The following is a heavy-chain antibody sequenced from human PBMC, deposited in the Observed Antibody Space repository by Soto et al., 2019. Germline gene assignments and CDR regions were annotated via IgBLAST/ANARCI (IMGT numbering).Heavy chain of an antibody. CDR2: INAGYGNT. Sequence: QVQLVQSGAEVQKPGASVKVPCKASGYTFSNYAVHWVRQSPGQRLEWMGWINAGYGNTRYSQKFQGRVTISRDTSARTVYMELNGLRSEDTAVYFCARGHLAVVPVASWFYYMDVWGNGTTVTVSS. J-gene: IGHJ6*03. CDR1: GYTFSNYA. D-gene: IGHD2-2*01. CDR3: ARGHLAVVPVASWFYYMDV. V-gene: IGHV1-3*01.